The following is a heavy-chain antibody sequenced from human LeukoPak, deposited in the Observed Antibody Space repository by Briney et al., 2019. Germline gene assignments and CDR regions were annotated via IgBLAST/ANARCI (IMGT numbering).Heavy chain of an antibody. CDR3: ARGALSSNFDWFDY. J-gene: IGHJ4*02. CDR2: IYYSGST. CDR1: GGSISSYY. D-gene: IGHD3-9*01. Sequence: SQTLSLTCTVSGGSISSYYWSWIRQPPGKGLEWIGYIYYSGSTNYNPSLKSRVTISVDTSKNQFSLKLSSVTAADTAVYYCARGALSSNFDWFDYWGQGTLVTVSS. V-gene: IGHV4-59*12.